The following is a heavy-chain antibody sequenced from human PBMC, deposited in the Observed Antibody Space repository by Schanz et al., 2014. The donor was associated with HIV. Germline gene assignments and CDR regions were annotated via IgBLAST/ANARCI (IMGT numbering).Heavy chain of an antibody. V-gene: IGHV4-34*01. J-gene: IGHJ4*03. CDR2: INHSGTT. CDR3: TREWARGYNSRGYFDF. Sequence: WTWIRQPSGKGLEWIGEINHSGTTNYNPSLKRRVTISIDKSKKQFSLKLNSVTAADTAVYYCTREWARGYNSRGYFDFWGHGNLVTVSS. D-gene: IGHD6-13*01.